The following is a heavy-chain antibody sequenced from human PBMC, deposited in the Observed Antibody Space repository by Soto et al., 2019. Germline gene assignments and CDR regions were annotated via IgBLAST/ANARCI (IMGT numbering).Heavy chain of an antibody. CDR3: AKDGPRGDILTGHYDY. CDR1: GGSVSSNSYS. V-gene: IGHV3-23*01. D-gene: IGHD3-9*01. Sequence: ETLSLTCTVSGGSVSSNSYSWGWIRQAPGKGLEWVSAISGSGGSTYYADSVKGRFTISRDNSKNTLYLQMNSLRAEDTAVYYCAKDGPRGDILTGHYDYWGQGTLVTVSS. CDR2: ISGSGGST. J-gene: IGHJ4*02.